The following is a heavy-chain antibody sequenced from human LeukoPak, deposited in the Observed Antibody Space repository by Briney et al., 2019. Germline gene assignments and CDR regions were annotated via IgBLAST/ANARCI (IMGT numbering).Heavy chain of an antibody. CDR3: AKDGWQWPAYFDH. J-gene: IGHJ4*02. CDR2: ISCSGGST. V-gene: IGHV3-23*01. CDR1: GFSFSSYA. D-gene: IGHD6-19*01. Sequence: PGGSLRLSCAASGFSFSSYAMSGVRQAPGKGRQWVSAISCSGGSTYYADSVKGRFTISGYNSKNSLYLQMNSLRPEDTAVYYCAKDGWQWPAYFDHWGQGTLVTVSS.